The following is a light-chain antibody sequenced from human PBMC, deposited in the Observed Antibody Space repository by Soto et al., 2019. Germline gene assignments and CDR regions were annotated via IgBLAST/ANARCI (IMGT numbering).Light chain of an antibody. Sequence: GYRVPLSSRASQTVSSSSLTGCQQKPGQAPGLLIYGASTRATATPARFSGSGSGTDFTLTVSSLQPEDFAVYYCQHDYNLLTFGGGTKVDIK. J-gene: IGKJ4*01. CDR2: GAS. CDR1: QTVSSSS. V-gene: IGKV3D-7*01. CDR3: QHDYNLLT.